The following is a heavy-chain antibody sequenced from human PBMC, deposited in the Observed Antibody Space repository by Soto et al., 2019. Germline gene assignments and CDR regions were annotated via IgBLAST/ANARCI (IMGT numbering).Heavy chain of an antibody. J-gene: IGHJ6*02. CDR2: MNPNSGNT. CDR1: GYTFTSYD. D-gene: IGHD2-15*01. V-gene: IGHV1-8*01. Sequence: ASVKVSCKASGYTFTSYDINWVRQATGQGLEWMGWMNPNSGNTGYAQKFQGRVTMTRNTSISTAYMELSSLRSEDTAVYYCARGLLQPHQGVYYYYYGMDVWRQGTTVTVSS. CDR3: ARGLLQPHQGVYYYYYGMDV.